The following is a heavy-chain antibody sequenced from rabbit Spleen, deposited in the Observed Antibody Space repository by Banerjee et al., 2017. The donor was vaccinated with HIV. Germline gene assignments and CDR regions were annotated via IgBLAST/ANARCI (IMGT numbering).Heavy chain of an antibody. D-gene: IGHD1-1*01. CDR3: ARGSAEISRGISGFGLNL. CDR2: IDSGSSGST. V-gene: IGHV1S40*01. CDR1: GFTISSSYY. Sequence: QSLEESGGGLVKPGGSLTLTCTASGFTISSSYYMCWVRQAPGKGLEWIACIDSGSSGSTYYACWAKGRFGISKISSTTVTLEMTRLTGADAAAYFCARGSAEISRGISGFGLNLWGQGTLVTVS. J-gene: IGHJ4*01.